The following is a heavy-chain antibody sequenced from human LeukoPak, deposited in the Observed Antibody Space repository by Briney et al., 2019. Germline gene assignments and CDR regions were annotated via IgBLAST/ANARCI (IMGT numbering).Heavy chain of an antibody. D-gene: IGHD6-19*01. J-gene: IGHJ5*02. CDR3: ARGREQWLVIGGYKWFDP. CDR2: MNPNSGNT. V-gene: IGHV1-8*01. CDR1: GYTFTSYD. Sequence: GASVKVSCKASGYTFTSYDINWVRQATGQGREWMGWMNPNSGNTGYAQKFQGRVTMTRNTSISTAYMELSSLRSEDTAVYYCARGREQWLVIGGYKWFDPWGQGTLVSVSS.